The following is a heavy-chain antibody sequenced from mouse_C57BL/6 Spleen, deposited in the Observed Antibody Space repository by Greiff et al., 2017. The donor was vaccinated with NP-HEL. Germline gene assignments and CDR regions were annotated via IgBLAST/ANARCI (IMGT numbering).Heavy chain of an antibody. CDR1: GYSFTGYF. Sequence: VQLQQSGPELVKPGDSVKISCKASGYSFTGYFMNWVMQSHGKSLEWIGRINPYNGDTFYNQKFKGKATLTVDKSSSTAHMELRSLTSEDSAVYYCARDYGSSYEYFDVWGTGTTVTVSS. V-gene: IGHV1-20*01. D-gene: IGHD1-1*01. J-gene: IGHJ1*03. CDR3: ARDYGSSYEYFDV. CDR2: INPYNGDT.